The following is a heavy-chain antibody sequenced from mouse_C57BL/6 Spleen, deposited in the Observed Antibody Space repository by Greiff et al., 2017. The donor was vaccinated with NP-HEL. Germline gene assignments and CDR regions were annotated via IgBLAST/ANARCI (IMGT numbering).Heavy chain of an antibody. CDR1: GYTFTDYE. CDR2: IDPETGGT. Sequence: VKLMESGAELVRPGASVTLSCKASGYTFTDYEMHWVKQTPVHGLEWIGAIDPETGGTAYNQKFKGKAILTADKSSSTAYMELRSLTSEDSAVYYCTRYHTTVALPWYFDVWGTGTTVTVSS. J-gene: IGHJ1*03. V-gene: IGHV1-15*01. CDR3: TRYHTTVALPWYFDV. D-gene: IGHD1-1*01.